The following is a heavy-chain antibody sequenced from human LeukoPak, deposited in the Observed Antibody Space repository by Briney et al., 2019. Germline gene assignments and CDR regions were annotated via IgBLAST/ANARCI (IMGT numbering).Heavy chain of an antibody. CDR2: IKSKTDGGTT. Sequence: GGSLRLSCAASGFTFSNAWMSWVRQAPGKGLEWVGRIKSKTDGGTTDYAAPVKGRFTISRDDSKNTLYLQMNSLRAEDTALYYCARAGMDSRGYYQGFDYWGQGTLVTVSS. CDR1: GFTFSNAW. D-gene: IGHD3-22*01. CDR3: ARAGMDSRGYYQGFDY. J-gene: IGHJ4*02. V-gene: IGHV3-15*01.